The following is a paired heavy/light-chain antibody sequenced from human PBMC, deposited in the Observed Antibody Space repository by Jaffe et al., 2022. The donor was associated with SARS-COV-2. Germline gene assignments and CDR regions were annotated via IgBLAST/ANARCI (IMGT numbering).Light chain of an antibody. CDR1: QSVSNY. Sequence: EIVLTQSPATLSLSPGERATLSCRASQSVSNYVAWYQRKPGQPPRLLIFDGSNRAPGIPARFSGGGSGTDFTLTISSLEPEDFAVYICQQRIGWPVTFGPGTRVDFK. CDR2: DGS. J-gene: IGKJ3*01. CDR3: QQRIGWPVT. V-gene: IGKV3-11*01.
Heavy chain of an antibody. J-gene: IGHJ3*01. V-gene: IGHV4-61*02. CDR2: VHVSGAT. Sequence: QVQLLESGPGLVKPSQTLSLTCTISDDSMRSAFYFWTWIRQPAGKGLEWIGRVHVSGATMYNPSLERRVAISADTSGTQLSLNLTSVTAADTAVYYCARGLSPSNSANFAGNVFDVWGPGAVVTVSS. CDR1: DDSMRSAFYF. CDR3: ARGLSPSNSANFAGNVFDV. D-gene: IGHD1-26*01.